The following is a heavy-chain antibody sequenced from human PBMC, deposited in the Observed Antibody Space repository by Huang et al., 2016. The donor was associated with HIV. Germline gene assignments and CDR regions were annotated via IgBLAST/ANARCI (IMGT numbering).Heavy chain of an antibody. Sequence: EVQLVDSGGGLVKPGGSLRLSCAASGFILDSFNMFWVRQTPVKGLHWVASIMPSSGFIEYAESVKGRFSISRDNAKNSLYLQMNSLRGEDTAVYYCVKDRGQQLSPFDSWGQGTLVTVSS. J-gene: IGHJ4*02. V-gene: IGHV3-21*01. CDR2: IMPSSGFI. D-gene: IGHD6-13*01. CDR3: VKDRGQQLSPFDS. CDR1: GFILDSFN.